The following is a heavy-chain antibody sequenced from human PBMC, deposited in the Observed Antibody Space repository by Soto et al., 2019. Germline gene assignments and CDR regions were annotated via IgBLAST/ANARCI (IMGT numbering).Heavy chain of an antibody. Sequence: SGGSLRLSCAASGFTFSSYSMNWVRQAPGKGLEWVSSISSSSSYIYYADSVKGRFTISRDNAKNSLYLQMNSLRAEDTAMYYCATMVTIFGVVIPYYYYGMDVWGQGTTVTV. D-gene: IGHD3-3*01. CDR1: GFTFSSYS. J-gene: IGHJ6*02. CDR2: ISSSSSYI. CDR3: ATMVTIFGVVIPYYYYGMDV. V-gene: IGHV3-21*01.